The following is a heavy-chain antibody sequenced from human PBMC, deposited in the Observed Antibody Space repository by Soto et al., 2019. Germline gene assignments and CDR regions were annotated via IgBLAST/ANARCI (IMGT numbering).Heavy chain of an antibody. CDR3: VRSGDYRSGSYWYFFDY. CDR1: GDSISSYY. CDR2: LYYGRSA. J-gene: IGHJ4*02. Sequence: PSETLSLTCAVSGDSISSYYCMWIRQPPGKGLESIGYLYYGRSANYNPSLKSRVTLSVDTSTNQCSLTLSSMTAADTALYYCVRSGDYRSGSYWYFFDYWGQGALVTVSS. D-gene: IGHD3-10*01. V-gene: IGHV4-59*01.